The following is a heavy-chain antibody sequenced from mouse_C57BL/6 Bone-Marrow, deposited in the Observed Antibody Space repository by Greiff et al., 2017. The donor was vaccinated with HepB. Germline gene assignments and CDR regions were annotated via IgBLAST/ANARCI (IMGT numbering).Heavy chain of an antibody. V-gene: IGHV14-4*01. CDR1: GFNIKDDY. CDR2: IDPENGDT. J-gene: IGHJ4*01. CDR3: TTYGYSNYYAMDY. Sequence: VQLQQSGAELVRPGASVKLSCTASGFNIKDDYMHWVKQRPEQGLEWIGWIDPENGDTEYASKFQGKATITADTSSNTAYLQPSSLTSEDTAVYYCTTYGYSNYYAMDYWGQGTSVTVSS. D-gene: IGHD2-5*01.